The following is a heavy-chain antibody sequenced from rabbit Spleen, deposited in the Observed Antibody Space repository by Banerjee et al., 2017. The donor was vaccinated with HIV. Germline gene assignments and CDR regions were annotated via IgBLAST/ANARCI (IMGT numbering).Heavy chain of an antibody. Sequence: QEQLVESGGGLVQPEGSLTLTCTASGFSFSSYYYMCWARQAPGKGLEWIACIYTDSGSTWYASWANGRFTISKTSSTTVTLQMTSLTAADTATYFCARDGDGGSRYSDFMNLWGPGTLVTVS. J-gene: IGHJ4*01. D-gene: IGHD8-1*01. CDR1: GFSFSSYYY. V-gene: IGHV1S45*01. CDR3: ARDGDGGSRYSDFMNL. CDR2: IYTDSGST.